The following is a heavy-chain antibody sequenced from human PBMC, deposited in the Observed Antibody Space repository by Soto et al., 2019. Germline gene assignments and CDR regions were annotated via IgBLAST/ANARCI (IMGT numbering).Heavy chain of an antibody. CDR3: ARVTPRSRSRYNWFDS. V-gene: IGHV1-3*01. CDR1: GYTFTSYA. Sequence: GASVKVSCKASGYTFTSYAMHWVRQAPGQRLEWMGWINAGNGNTKYSQKFQGRVTITRDTSASTAYMELSSLRSEDTAVYYCARVTPRSRSRYNWFDSSGPGPLRTLSS. D-gene: IGHD6-6*01. CDR2: INAGNGNT. J-gene: IGHJ5*01.